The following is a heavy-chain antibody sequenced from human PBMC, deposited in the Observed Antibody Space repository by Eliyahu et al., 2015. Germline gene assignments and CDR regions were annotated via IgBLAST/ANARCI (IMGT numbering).Heavy chain of an antibody. D-gene: IGHD3-9*01. CDR3: ARGHYDILTGYSNWFDP. CDR1: GGSISSGDYY. Sequence: QVQLQESGPGLVKPSQTLSLTCTVSGGSISSGDYYWSWIRQPPGKGLEWIGYIYYSGSTYYNPSLKSRVTISVDTSKNQFSLKLSSVTAADTAVYYCARGHYDILTGYSNWFDPWGQGTLVTVSS. CDR2: IYYSGST. J-gene: IGHJ5*02. V-gene: IGHV4-30-4*01.